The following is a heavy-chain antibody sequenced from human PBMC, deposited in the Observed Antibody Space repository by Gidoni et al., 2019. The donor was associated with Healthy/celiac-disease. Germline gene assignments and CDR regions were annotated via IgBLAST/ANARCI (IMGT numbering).Heavy chain of an antibody. J-gene: IGHJ6*02. D-gene: IGHD6-19*01. CDR1: GGAISSSSYY. CDR3: ARHSKRRSGWYNNYYGMDV. V-gene: IGHV4-39*01. Sequence: QLQLQESGQGLVKPSETLSRTCTVSGGAISSSSYYWGWIRQPPGKGLEWIGRIYSSGSTYYNPSLKSRVPISVDTSKTQFSLKLSSVTAADTAVYYCARHSKRRSGWYNNYYGMDVWGQGTTVTVSS. CDR2: IYSSGST.